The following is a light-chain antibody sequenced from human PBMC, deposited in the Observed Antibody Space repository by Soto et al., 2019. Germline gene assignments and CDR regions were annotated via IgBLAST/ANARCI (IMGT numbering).Light chain of an antibody. Sequence: VTTQSPVTLSVSPGERATLSCRTSQSVSSDLAWYQQKPGQAPRLLIYGAFNRATGVPARFSGSGSGTEFTLTISSLQSEDSAVYYCQQCNNWPPITFGHGTRLEIK. CDR3: QQCNNWPPIT. CDR2: GAF. J-gene: IGKJ5*01. V-gene: IGKV3-15*01. CDR1: QSVSSD.